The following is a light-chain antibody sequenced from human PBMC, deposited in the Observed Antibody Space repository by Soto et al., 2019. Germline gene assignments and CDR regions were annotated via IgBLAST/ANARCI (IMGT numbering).Light chain of an antibody. Sequence: EIVLTQSPGTLYLSPGERATLSCRASQRVATSYLAWYQQKPGQAPRLLIYGASSRATGIPDRFSGGGSGTDFTVNINRLEPEDFAVYFCQYYGSSPRYTFGQGTKLQIK. CDR2: GAS. V-gene: IGKV3-20*01. CDR3: QYYGSSPRYT. J-gene: IGKJ2*01. CDR1: QRVATSY.